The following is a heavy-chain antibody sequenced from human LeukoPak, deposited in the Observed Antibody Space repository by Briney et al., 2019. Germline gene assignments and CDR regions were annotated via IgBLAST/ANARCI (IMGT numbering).Heavy chain of an antibody. Sequence: ASVPVSCQASGYTFTGYYMHGVRQAPAQGLAWMGWINPNSGGTNYAQKLQGWVTMTRDTSISTAYMELSRLRSDDTAVYYCARGKGGRSGSYHGGREEPGDAFDIWGQGTMVTVSS. CDR2: INPNSGGT. CDR1: GYTFTGYY. D-gene: IGHD3-10*01. CDR3: ARGKGGRSGSYHGGREEPGDAFDI. V-gene: IGHV1-2*04. J-gene: IGHJ3*02.